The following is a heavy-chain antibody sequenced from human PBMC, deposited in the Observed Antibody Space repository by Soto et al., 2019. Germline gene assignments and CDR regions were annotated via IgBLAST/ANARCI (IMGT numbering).Heavy chain of an antibody. Sequence: WVVQAPGKGLEWWANIKQEGSEKNYVASGKGRFTISRDNAKNSLYLQVNSLRAEDTAVYYCARAASNFFASGSYLPYCIYVCGRGPTVTVSS. D-gene: IGHD3-10*01. CDR2: IKQEGSEK. J-gene: IGHJ6*03. CDR3: ARAASNFFASGSYLPYCIYV. V-gene: IGHV3-7*01.